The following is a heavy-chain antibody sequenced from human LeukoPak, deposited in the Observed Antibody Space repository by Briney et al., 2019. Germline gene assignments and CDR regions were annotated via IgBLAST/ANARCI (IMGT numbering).Heavy chain of an antibody. J-gene: IGHJ4*02. V-gene: IGHV1-69*04. D-gene: IGHD6-13*01. CDR2: IIPILGIA. Sequence: GASVKVSCKASGGTFSSYAINWVRQAPGQGLEWMGRIIPILGIANYAQKFQGRVTITADKSTSTAYMELSSLRSEDTAVYYCARESGPGIAAAGDFDYWGQGTLVTVSS. CDR1: GGTFSSYA. CDR3: ARESGPGIAAAGDFDY.